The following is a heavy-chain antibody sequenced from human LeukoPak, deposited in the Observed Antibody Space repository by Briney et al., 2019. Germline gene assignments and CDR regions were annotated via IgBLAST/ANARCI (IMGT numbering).Heavy chain of an antibody. Sequence: ASVKVSCKASGYTFTGYYMHWVRQAPGQGLEWMGGIIPIFGTANYAQKFQGRVTITTDESTSTAYMELSSLRSEDTAVYYCAGDDHGDYYSTYWGQRTLVTVSS. CDR1: GYTFTGYY. CDR3: AGDDHGDYYSTY. J-gene: IGHJ4*02. CDR2: IIPIFGTA. V-gene: IGHV1-69*05. D-gene: IGHD4-17*01.